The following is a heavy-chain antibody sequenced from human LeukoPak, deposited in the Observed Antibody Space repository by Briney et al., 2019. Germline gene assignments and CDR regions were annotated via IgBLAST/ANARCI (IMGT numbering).Heavy chain of an antibody. CDR2: IYYSGST. J-gene: IGHJ4*02. Sequence: PSQTLSLTCTVSGGSISSGEYYWSWIRQPPGKGPEWMGSIYYSGSTAYNPTLKSRVTIDTSKKQLSLKLRSVTAADTAVYYCARLRDEGYSYGSLDYWGQGTLVTVSS. CDR1: GGSISSGEYY. V-gene: IGHV4-39*01. D-gene: IGHD5-18*01. CDR3: ARLRDEGYSYGSLDY.